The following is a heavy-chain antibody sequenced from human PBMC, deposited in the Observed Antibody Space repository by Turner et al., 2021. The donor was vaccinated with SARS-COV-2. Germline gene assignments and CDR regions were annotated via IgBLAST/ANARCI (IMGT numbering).Heavy chain of an antibody. Sequence: EVHLVESGGGLVQPGGSLRLPCAASGFTFSSYDMHRVRQATGKGLEWVSVIGTAGDTYYPGSVKGRVTISRENAKNSLYLQMNTLRAGDTAVYYCARANYDSSGYYCYFDYWGQGTLVTVSS. CDR1: GFTFSSYD. CDR2: IGTAGDT. V-gene: IGHV3-13*04. D-gene: IGHD3-22*01. CDR3: ARANYDSSGYYCYFDY. J-gene: IGHJ4*02.